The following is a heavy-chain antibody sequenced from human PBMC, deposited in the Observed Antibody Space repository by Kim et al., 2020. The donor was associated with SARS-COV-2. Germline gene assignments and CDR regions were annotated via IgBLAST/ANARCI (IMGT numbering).Heavy chain of an antibody. CDR1: GYTLTELS. V-gene: IGHV1-24*01. Sequence: ASVKVSCKVSGYTLTELSMHWVRQAPGKGLEWMGGFDPEDGETIYAQKFQGRVTMTEDTSTDTAYMELSSLRSEDTAVYYCATANDYYDSSGYYRAGWFDPWGQGTLVTVSS. CDR2: FDPEDGET. D-gene: IGHD3-22*01. CDR3: ATANDYYDSSGYYRAGWFDP. J-gene: IGHJ5*02.